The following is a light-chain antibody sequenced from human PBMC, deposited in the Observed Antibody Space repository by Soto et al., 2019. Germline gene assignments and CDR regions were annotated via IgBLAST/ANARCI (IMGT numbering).Light chain of an antibody. CDR3: SSYTSSSTL. J-gene: IGLJ1*01. V-gene: IGLV2-14*01. CDR2: EVS. Sequence: QSALTQPASVSGSPGQSITISCAGTSSDVGSYNYVSWYQQHPGKAPKLMIYEVSNRPSGVSSRFSGSKSGNTASLTISGLQAEDEAAYYCSSYTSSSTLFGTGTKSPS. CDR1: SSDVGSYNY.